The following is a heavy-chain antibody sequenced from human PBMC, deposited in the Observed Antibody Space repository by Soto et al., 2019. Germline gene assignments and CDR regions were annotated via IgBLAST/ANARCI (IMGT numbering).Heavy chain of an antibody. V-gene: IGHV1-3*01. D-gene: IGHD1-26*01. CDR3: ARGGSLYWYFDL. J-gene: IGHJ2*01. CDR2: INAGNGNT. CDR1: GYPFTSYA. Sequence: QVQLVQSGAEVKKPGASVKVSCKASGYPFTSYAMHWVRQAPGQRLEWMGWINAGNGNTKYSQNFQGRVTITRDTSASTAYMELSSLRSEDTAVYYCARGGSLYWYFDLWGRGTLVTVSS.